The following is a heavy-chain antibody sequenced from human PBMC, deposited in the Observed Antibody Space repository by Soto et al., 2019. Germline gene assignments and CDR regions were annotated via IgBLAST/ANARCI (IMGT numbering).Heavy chain of an antibody. J-gene: IGHJ3*02. D-gene: IGHD6-13*01. Sequence: QVQLVESGGGVVQPGRSLRLSCAASGFTFSSYAMHWVRQAPGKGLEWVAVISYDGSNKYYADSVKGRFTISRDNSKNTRYLQMNSLRAEDTAVYYCARPYSSSWDAFDIWGQGTMVTVSS. CDR1: GFTFSSYA. V-gene: IGHV3-30-3*01. CDR3: ARPYSSSWDAFDI. CDR2: ISYDGSNK.